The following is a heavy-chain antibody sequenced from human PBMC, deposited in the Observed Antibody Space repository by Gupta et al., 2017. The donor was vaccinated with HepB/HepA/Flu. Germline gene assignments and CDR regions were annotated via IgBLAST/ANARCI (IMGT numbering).Heavy chain of an antibody. CDR3: ARHHSGTSWYDY. Sequence: QLQLQESGPGLVRPSETLSLPCTVPGGSISSSTYYWDWIRQPPGKGLEWIGNMDYNGNTYYNPSLKSRVTISVDTSNNQFSLKLNSVTAADTALYYCARHHSGTSWYDYWGQGTLVTVS. V-gene: IGHV4-39*01. CDR1: GGSISSSTYY. J-gene: IGHJ4*02. D-gene: IGHD2-2*01. CDR2: MDYNGNT.